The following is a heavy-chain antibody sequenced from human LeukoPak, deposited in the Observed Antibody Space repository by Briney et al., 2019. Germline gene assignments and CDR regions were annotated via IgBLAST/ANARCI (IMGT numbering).Heavy chain of an antibody. J-gene: IGHJ4*02. CDR1: GFTFSSYG. D-gene: IGHD3-22*01. Sequence: PGGSLRLSCAASGFTFSSYGMHWVRQAPGKGLEWVAFIRYDGSNKYSADSVKGRFTISRDNSKNTLYLQMNSLRAEDTAVYYCAKGKEDYYDSSGPFGYWGQGTLVTVSS. CDR3: AKGKEDYYDSSGPFGY. V-gene: IGHV3-30*02. CDR2: IRYDGSNK.